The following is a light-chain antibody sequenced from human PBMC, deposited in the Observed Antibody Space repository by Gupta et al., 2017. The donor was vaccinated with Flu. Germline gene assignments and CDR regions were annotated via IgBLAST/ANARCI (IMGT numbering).Light chain of an antibody. J-gene: IGLJ3*02. CDR1: SSNIENNY. CDR3: GTWDSSLSAWV. Sequence: QSVLTQPPSVSAAPGQKVTISYSGSSSNIENNYVSWYQQLPGTAPKLLIYESNKRPSGIPDRFSGSKSDTSATLGTTGLQTGDEADYYCGTWDSSLSAWVFGGGTKLTVL. V-gene: IGLV1-51*02. CDR2: ESN.